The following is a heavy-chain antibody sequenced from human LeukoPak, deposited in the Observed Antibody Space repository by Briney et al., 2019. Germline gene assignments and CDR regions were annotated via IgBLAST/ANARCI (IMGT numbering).Heavy chain of an antibody. D-gene: IGHD2-2*01. CDR2: IYYSGST. J-gene: IGHJ4*02. CDR3: ARGAECTSCSPYYFDH. V-gene: IGHV4-59*01. CDR1: GGSISSYY. Sequence: SETLSLTCTVSGGSISSYYWSWIRQPPGKGLEWIGYIYYSGSTNYNPSLKSRVTISVDTSKNQFSLKLNSVTAADTAVYYCARGAECTSCSPYYFDHWGQGALVTVSS.